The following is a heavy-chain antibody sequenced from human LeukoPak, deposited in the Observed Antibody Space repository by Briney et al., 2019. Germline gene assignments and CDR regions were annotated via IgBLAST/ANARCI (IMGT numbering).Heavy chain of an antibody. J-gene: IGHJ4*02. CDR1: GGSISSYY. Sequence: PSETLSLTCTVSGGSISSYYWSWIRQPPGKGLEWIGYIYYSGSTNYNPPLKSRVTISVDTSKNQFSLKLSSVTAADTAVYYCERAIGSGWYVYYFDYWGQGTLVTVSS. D-gene: IGHD6-19*01. V-gene: IGHV4-59*01. CDR3: ERAIGSGWYVYYFDY. CDR2: IYYSGST.